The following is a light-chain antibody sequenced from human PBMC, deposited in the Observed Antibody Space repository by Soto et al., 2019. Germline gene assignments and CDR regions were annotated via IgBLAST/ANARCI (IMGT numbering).Light chain of an antibody. J-gene: IGLJ1*01. CDR3: SSYTSSTTRV. V-gene: IGLV2-14*01. CDR2: DVS. CDR1: SSDVGDYNY. Sequence: QSVLTQPASVSGSPGQSITISCTGTSSDVGDYNYVSWYQQHPGKAPKLMIYDVSNRPSGVSNRFSGSKSGSTASLTISGLQAEDEADYYCSSYTSSTTRVFGPGTKLTVL.